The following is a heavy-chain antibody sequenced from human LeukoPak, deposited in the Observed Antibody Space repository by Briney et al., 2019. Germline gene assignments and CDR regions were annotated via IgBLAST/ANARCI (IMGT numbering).Heavy chain of an antibody. D-gene: IGHD1-26*01. J-gene: IGHJ6*02. V-gene: IGHV1-2*02. CDR3: ARGFIVGATPYYYYGMDV. CDR1: GYTFTGYY. Sequence: ASVKVSCKASGYTFTGYYMHWVRQAPGQGLEWMGWINPNSGGTNYAQKFQGRVTMTRDTSISTAYMKLSRLRSDDTAVYYCARGFIVGATPYYYYGMDVWGQGTTVTVSS. CDR2: INPNSGGT.